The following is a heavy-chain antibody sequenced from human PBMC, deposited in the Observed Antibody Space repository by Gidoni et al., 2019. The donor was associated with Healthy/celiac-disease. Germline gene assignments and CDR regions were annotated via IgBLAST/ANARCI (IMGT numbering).Heavy chain of an antibody. D-gene: IGHD6-19*01. CDR2: ISGSGGST. CDR1: GFTFSSYA. Sequence: EVQLLESEGGLVQHGRSLILSCAAPGFTFSSYAMSWVRQAPGKGLEWVAGISGSGGSTYYADSVKGRFTISRDNSKNTLYLQMNSLRAEDTAVYYCAKDSSGWSFDYWGQGTLVTVSS. J-gene: IGHJ4*02. V-gene: IGHV3-23*01. CDR3: AKDSSGWSFDY.